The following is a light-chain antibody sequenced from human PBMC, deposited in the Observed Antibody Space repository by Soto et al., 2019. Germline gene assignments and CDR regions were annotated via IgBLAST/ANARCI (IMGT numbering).Light chain of an antibody. CDR1: RSVSID. Sequence: GVSMYPVHLSGSPGERATLSCRASRSVSIDLAWYQQTPGQAPRLLIYGASTRATGIPVRFSGSASGTEFTLTISRLEPEDFAVYYCQQYGSPPITFGQGTLLDI. V-gene: IGKV3-15*01. CDR3: QQYGSPPIT. J-gene: IGKJ5*01. CDR2: GAS.